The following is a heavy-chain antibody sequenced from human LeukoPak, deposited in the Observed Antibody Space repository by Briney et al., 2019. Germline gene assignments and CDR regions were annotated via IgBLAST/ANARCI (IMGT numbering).Heavy chain of an antibody. CDR2: ISAYNGNT. CDR1: GYTFTGYY. V-gene: IGHV1-18*04. D-gene: IGHD3-9*01. J-gene: IGHJ3*02. CDR3: ARDRLRYFDWYDAFDI. Sequence: ASVKVSCKASGYTFTGYYMHWVRQAPGQGLEWMGWISAYNGNTNYAQKLQGRVTMTTDTSTSTAYMELRSLRSDDTAVYYCARDRLRYFDWYDAFDIWGQGTMVTVSS.